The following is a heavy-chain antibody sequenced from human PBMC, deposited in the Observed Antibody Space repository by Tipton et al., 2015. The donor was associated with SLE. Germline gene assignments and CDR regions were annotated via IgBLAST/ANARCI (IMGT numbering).Heavy chain of an antibody. J-gene: IGHJ4*02. CDR3: AKDYNHDNADYN. CDR2: ISHDGTT. CDR1: GYSISSGYY. D-gene: IGHD4-17*01. Sequence: LRLSCTVSGYSISSGYYWGWIQQPPGKGLEWIGSISHDGTTHYNPSLESRVTVSVDTSTNQIYLKMRSVTAADTAVYYCAKDYNHDNADYNWGQGTLVIVSS. V-gene: IGHV4-38-2*02.